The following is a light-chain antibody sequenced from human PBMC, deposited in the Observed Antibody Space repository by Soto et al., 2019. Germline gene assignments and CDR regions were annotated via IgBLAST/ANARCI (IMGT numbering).Light chain of an antibody. CDR2: GAS. CDR3: QQYNNWPYT. V-gene: IGKV3-15*01. CDR1: QSVSSN. Sequence: EILMTQSPATLSVSPGERATLSCRASQSVSSNLAWYQQKPGQAPRLLIYGASTRATGIPASFSGSGSGTEFSLIISSLQSEDFAVYYCQQYNNWPYTFGQGTKLEIK. J-gene: IGKJ2*01.